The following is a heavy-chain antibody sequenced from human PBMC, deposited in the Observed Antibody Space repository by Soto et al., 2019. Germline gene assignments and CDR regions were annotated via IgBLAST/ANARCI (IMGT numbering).Heavy chain of an antibody. D-gene: IGHD5-18*01. J-gene: IGHJ4*02. CDR3: AKDMSGYSYGYTLFDY. V-gene: IGHV3-9*01. CDR2: ISWNSGSI. Sequence: LRLSCAASGFTFDDYAMHWVRQAPGKGLEWVSGISWNSGSIGYADSVKGRFTISRDNAKNSLYLQMNSLRAEDTALYYCAKDMSGYSYGYTLFDYWGQGTLVTV. CDR1: GFTFDDYA.